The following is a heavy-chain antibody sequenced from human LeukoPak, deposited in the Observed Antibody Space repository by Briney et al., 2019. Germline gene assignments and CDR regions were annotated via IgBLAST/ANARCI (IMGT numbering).Heavy chain of an antibody. CDR2: MREDGTEI. V-gene: IGHV3-7*01. CDR1: GFPFDVQT. J-gene: IGHJ4*02. CDR3: ARDHDYGDYLMYFDY. D-gene: IGHD4-17*01. Sequence: GGSLRLSRAASGFPFDVQTMSWVRQAPGKGLDWVASMREDGTEIHYVDSVKGRFTISRDNSKNSLYLQMNSLRGEDTAVYYCARDHDYGDYLMYFDYWGQGIPVTVSS.